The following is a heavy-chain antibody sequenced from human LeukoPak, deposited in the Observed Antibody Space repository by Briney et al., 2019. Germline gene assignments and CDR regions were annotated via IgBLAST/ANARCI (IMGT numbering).Heavy chain of an antibody. D-gene: IGHD2-2*01. CDR2: ISSSSSYI. CDR3: ARAGGYCSSTSCQLLGY. CDR1: GSTFSSYS. V-gene: IGHV3-21*01. Sequence: AGGSLRLSCAASGSTFSSYSMNWVRQAPGKGLEWVSSISSSSSYIYYADSVKGRFTISRDNAKNSLYLQMNSLRAEDTAVYYCARAGGYCSSTSCQLLGYWGQGTLVTVSS. J-gene: IGHJ4*02.